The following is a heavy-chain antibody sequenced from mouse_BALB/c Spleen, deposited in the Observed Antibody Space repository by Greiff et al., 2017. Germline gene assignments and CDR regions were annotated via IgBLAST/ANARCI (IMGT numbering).Heavy chain of an antibody. V-gene: IGHV5-6-5*01. Sequence: VKVVESGGGLVKPGGSLKLSCAASGFTFSSYAMSWVRQTPEKRLEWVASISSGGSTYYPDSVKGRFTISRDNARNILYLQMSSLRSEDTAMYYCARGDYYGSSPDYWGQGTTLTVSS. D-gene: IGHD1-1*01. J-gene: IGHJ2*01. CDR1: GFTFSSYA. CDR2: ISSGGST. CDR3: ARGDYYGSSPDY.